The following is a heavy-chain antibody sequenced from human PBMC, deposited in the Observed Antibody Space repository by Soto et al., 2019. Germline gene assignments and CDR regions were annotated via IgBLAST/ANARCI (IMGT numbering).Heavy chain of an antibody. V-gene: IGHV3-30*18. Sequence: VGSLRLSCAASGFTFSNYGMHWVRQTPGKGLEWVALILYDGSNKYYADSVKGRFTISRDNSKNTLYLQVSSLRAEDTAVYYCAKSRDAYNFYFYYGMDVWGQGTTVTVSS. J-gene: IGHJ6*02. CDR1: GFTFSNYG. CDR2: ILYDGSNK. D-gene: IGHD2-2*01. CDR3: AKSRDAYNFYFYYGMDV.